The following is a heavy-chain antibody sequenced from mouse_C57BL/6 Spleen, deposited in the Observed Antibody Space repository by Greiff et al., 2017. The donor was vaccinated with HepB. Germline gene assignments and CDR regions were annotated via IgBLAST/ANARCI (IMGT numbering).Heavy chain of an antibody. CDR3: ARSLLDSYYFDY. D-gene: IGHD2-10*01. V-gene: IGHV1-55*01. CDR1: GYTFTSYW. CDR2: IYPGSGST. Sequence: QVQLQQPGAELVKPGASVKMSCKASGYTFTSYWITWVKQRPGQGLEWIGDIYPGSGSTNYNEKFKSKATLTVDTSSSTAYMQLSSLTSEDSAVDYCARSLLDSYYFDYWGQGTTLTVSS. J-gene: IGHJ2*01.